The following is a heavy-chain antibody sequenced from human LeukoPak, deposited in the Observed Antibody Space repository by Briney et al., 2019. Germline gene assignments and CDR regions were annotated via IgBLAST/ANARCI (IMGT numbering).Heavy chain of an antibody. J-gene: IGHJ6*03. V-gene: IGHV3-49*04. CDR2: IRSKACGGTT. CDR3: TRDRQAPDYDILTGYYYYYYMDV. Sequence: PGGSLRLSCAASEFSVVSNYMTWVRQAPGKGLDWVGFIRSKACGGTTEYAASVKGRFTISRDDSKSIAYLQMNSLKTEDTAVYYCTRDRQAPDYDILTGYYYYYYMDVWGKGTTVTVSS. CDR1: EFSVVSNY. D-gene: IGHD3-9*01.